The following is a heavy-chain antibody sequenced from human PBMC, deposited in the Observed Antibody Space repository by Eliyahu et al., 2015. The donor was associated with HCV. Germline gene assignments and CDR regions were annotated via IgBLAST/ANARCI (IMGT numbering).Heavy chain of an antibody. D-gene: IGHD2-15*01. CDR2: IHHSGTT. Sequence: VQLQQRGAGMLKPSETLSLTCTVSGGFFSGYYWNWIRQSPGKGLEWTGEIHHSGTTNYNPSLESRVTISVDTSKNQISLNLKSVTAADTAVYYCAKACGGSCYPLYYSMDVWGQGTTVTVSS. J-gene: IGHJ6*02. V-gene: IGHV4-34*02. CDR1: GGFFSGYY. CDR3: AKACGGSCYPLYYSMDV.